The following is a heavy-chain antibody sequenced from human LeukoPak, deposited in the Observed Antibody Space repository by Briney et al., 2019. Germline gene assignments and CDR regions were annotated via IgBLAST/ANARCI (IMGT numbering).Heavy chain of an antibody. V-gene: IGHV3-30*02. J-gene: IGHJ4*02. CDR3: AKVRGALYFFDY. D-gene: IGHD1-26*01. CDR1: GFTFSSYG. CDR2: IRYDGSNK. Sequence: GGSLRLSCAASGFTFSSYGMHWVRQAPGKGLEWVAFIRYDGSNKYYADSVKGRFTISRDNSKNTRYLQMNSLRAEDTAVYYCAKVRGALYFFDYWGQGALVTVSS.